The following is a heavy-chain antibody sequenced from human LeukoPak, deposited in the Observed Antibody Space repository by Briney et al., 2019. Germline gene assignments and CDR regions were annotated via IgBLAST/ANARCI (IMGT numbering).Heavy chain of an antibody. CDR1: GGSISSYY. Sequence: SATLSLTCTVSGGSISSYYWTWIRQPPGKGLEWIGYIFNSGSTNYNPSLKSRVTISADTSKKQFSLKLNSVTAADTAVYYCARRVATGAGECFDSWGQGTLVTVSS. J-gene: IGHJ4*02. D-gene: IGHD5-12*01. V-gene: IGHV4-59*08. CDR3: ARRVATGAGECFDS. CDR2: IFNSGST.